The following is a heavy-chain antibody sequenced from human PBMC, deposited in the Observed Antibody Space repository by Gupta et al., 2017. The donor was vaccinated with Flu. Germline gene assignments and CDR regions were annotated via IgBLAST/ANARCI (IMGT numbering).Heavy chain of an antibody. CDR1: GYPSTTHT. CDR2: INAGNGIA. CDR3: ARPADSSGYDAFDI. Sequence: VQLVHSGPELKKPRTSVKASCKASGYPSTTHTLHCVRQAPGQSLEWMGWINAGNGIAKYSQPLQGRVTISRDTSASTVYMEVTNLKSEDTAVYYCARPADSSGYDAFDIWGRVTMGTVS. V-gene: IGHV1-3*01. J-gene: IGHJ3*02. D-gene: IGHD3-22*01.